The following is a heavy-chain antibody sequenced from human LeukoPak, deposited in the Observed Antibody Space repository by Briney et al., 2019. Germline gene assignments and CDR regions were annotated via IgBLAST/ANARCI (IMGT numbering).Heavy chain of an antibody. CDR3: ARQDGRRTIPAFDI. CDR2: IYPGDSDT. D-gene: IGHD3-3*01. CDR1: GYSFTSYW. V-gene: IGHV5-51*01. J-gene: IGHJ3*02. Sequence: GSLTVSFKGSGYSFTSYWIGWVGQMRGKGVEGMGVIYPGDSDTRYSPSFQGQVTFSADKSISTAYLQWSSLKASDTAMYYCARQDGRRTIPAFDIWGQGTVVTVSS.